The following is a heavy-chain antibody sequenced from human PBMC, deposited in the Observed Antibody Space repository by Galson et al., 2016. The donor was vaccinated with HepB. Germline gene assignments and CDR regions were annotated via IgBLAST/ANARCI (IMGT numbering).Heavy chain of an antibody. D-gene: IGHD3-10*01. CDR3: ANWDHYSDAVDF. J-gene: IGHJ3*01. V-gene: IGHV1-18*04. Sequence: SVKVSCTASGVAFNSYGITWVRQAPGQGLEWVGRITAHHDTTKYAQKFQGRVAMTSETPTKTFFMELRSLRTDDTAVYFCANWDHYSDAVDFWGQGTLVTVSS. CDR1: GVAFNSYG. CDR2: ITAHHDTT.